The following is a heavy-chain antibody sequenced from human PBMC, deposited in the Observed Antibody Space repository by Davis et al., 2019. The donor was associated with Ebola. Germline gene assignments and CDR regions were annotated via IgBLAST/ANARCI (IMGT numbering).Heavy chain of an antibody. CDR2: FNPNSGGT. CDR3: ASSGGGVTAFDY. D-gene: IGHD3-16*01. V-gene: IGHV1-2*06. Sequence: ASVKVSCKASGYTFTGYYMHWVRQAPGQGLEWMGRFNPNSGGTNYAQKFQGRVTMTRDTSISTAYMELSSLRSEDTAMYYCASSGGGVTAFDYWGQGTLVTVSS. J-gene: IGHJ4*02. CDR1: GYTFTGYY.